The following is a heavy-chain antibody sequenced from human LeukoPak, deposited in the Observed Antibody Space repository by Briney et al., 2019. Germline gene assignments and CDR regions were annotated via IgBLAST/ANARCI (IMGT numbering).Heavy chain of an antibody. V-gene: IGHV3-7*03. D-gene: IGHD1-26*01. J-gene: IGHJ3*02. Sequence: GGSLRLSCAASGFTFSSYWMSWVRQAPGKGLEWVANIKQDGSEKYYVDSVKGRFTISRDNAKNSLYLQMNSLRAEDTAVYYCARDGWAPVNAFDIWGQGTMVTVSS. CDR3: ARDGWAPVNAFDI. CDR2: IKQDGSEK. CDR1: GFTFSSYW.